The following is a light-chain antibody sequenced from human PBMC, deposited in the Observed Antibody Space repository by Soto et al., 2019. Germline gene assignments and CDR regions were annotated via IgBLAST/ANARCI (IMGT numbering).Light chain of an antibody. J-gene: IGKJ2*01. CDR2: GAS. CDR1: QSVSSSY. Sequence: EIVLTQSPGTLSLSPGERATLSCRASQSVSSSYLAWYQQKPGQAPRPLIYGASSRATGIPDRFSGSGSGTDLTLTISRLEADDFAVYYCQQYGSSSYTFGQGTKLEIK. V-gene: IGKV3-20*01. CDR3: QQYGSSSYT.